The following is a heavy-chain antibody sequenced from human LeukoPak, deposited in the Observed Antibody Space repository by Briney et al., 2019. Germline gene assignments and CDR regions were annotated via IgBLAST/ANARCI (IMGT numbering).Heavy chain of an antibody. Sequence: ASQTLSLTCTVSGGSISSGDYYWSWIRQPPGKGLEWIGYIYYSGSTYYNPSLKSRVTISVDTSKNQFSLKLSSVTAADTAVYYCARVPSSYSSSWYYFDYWGQGTLVTVSS. CDR1: GGSISSGDYY. CDR2: IYYSGST. CDR3: ARVPSSYSSSWYYFDY. J-gene: IGHJ4*02. D-gene: IGHD6-13*01. V-gene: IGHV4-30-4*08.